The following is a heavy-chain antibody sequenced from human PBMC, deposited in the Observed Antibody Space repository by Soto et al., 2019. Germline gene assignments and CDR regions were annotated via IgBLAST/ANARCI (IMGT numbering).Heavy chain of an antibody. Sequence: QVQLVESGGGVVQPGRSLRLSCAASGFTFSSYGMHWVRQAPGKGLEWVAVISYDGSNKYYADSVKGRFTISRDNSKNTLYLQMNSLRAEDTAVYYCEKDREQYSSGFHFDYWGQGTLVTVSS. CDR2: ISYDGSNK. V-gene: IGHV3-30*18. CDR3: EKDREQYSSGFHFDY. J-gene: IGHJ4*02. D-gene: IGHD6-19*01. CDR1: GFTFSSYG.